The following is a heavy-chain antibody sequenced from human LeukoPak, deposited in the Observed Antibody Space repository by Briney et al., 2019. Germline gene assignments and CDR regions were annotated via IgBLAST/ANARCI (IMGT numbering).Heavy chain of an antibody. Sequence: ASVKVSCKASGYTFTGYYMHWVRQAPGQGLEWMGWINPNSGGTNYAQKFQGRVTMTRDTSISTAYMELSSLRSEDTAVYYCARGGWRWLQFNAFDIWGQGTMVTVSS. J-gene: IGHJ3*02. CDR2: INPNSGGT. CDR3: ARGGWRWLQFNAFDI. CDR1: GYTFTGYY. V-gene: IGHV1-2*02. D-gene: IGHD5-24*01.